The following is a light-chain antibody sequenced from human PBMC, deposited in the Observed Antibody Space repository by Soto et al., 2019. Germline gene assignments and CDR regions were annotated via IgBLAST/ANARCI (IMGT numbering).Light chain of an antibody. V-gene: IGLV2-8*01. J-gene: IGLJ2*01. CDR3: FSFAGSTVL. Sequence: QSALTQPPSASGSPGQSVTISCTGTSSDIGAYNYVSWYQQHPGKAPKLMILEVTKRPSGVPDRFSGSKSGNTASLTVSGIQAEDEADYYCFSFAGSTVLFGGGTKLTVL. CDR2: EVT. CDR1: SSDIGAYNY.